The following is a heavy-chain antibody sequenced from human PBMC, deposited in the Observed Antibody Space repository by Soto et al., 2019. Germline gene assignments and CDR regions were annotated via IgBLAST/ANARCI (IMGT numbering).Heavy chain of an antibody. CDR3: AKTYGFLGGYYFDY. J-gene: IGHJ4*01. D-gene: IGHD3-16*01. CDR1: GYTFTNYY. Sequence: QVQLVQSGAEVKKPGASVKVSCEASGYTFTNYYIHWVRQAPGQGLEWMAVINPSGGSTRYAQKFQGRVTMTRDTSTSTVYMELSSLRSEDTAVYYCAKTYGFLGGYYFDYWGHGTLVTVSS. V-gene: IGHV1-46*01. CDR2: INPSGGST.